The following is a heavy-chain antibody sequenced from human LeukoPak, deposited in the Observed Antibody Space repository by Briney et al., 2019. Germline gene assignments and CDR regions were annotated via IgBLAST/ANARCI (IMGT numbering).Heavy chain of an antibody. CDR3: VRDWDHFDFDS. CDR1: GFTFSSYG. CDR2: ISYDGSNK. J-gene: IGHJ5*01. Sequence: QPGRSLRLSCAASGFTFSSYGMPWVRQAPGKGLEWVAVISYDGSNKYYADSVKGRFTISRDNAKNTLYLQMKSLRAEDTAVYYCVRDWDHFDFDSWGQGTLVTVSS. D-gene: IGHD3-9*01. V-gene: IGHV3-30*03.